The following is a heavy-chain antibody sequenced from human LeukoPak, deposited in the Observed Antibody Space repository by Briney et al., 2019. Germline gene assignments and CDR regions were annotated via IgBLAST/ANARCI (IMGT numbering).Heavy chain of an antibody. CDR3: ARNGIVATEDY. D-gene: IGHD5-12*01. V-gene: IGHV4-38-2*02. CDR1: GYSLSSGYY. J-gene: IGHJ4*02. Sequence: SETLSLTCTVSGYSLSSGYYWGWIRQPPGKGLEWIGSIYHSGSTYYNPSLKSRVTISVDTSKNQFSLKLSSVTAADTAVYYCARNGIVATEDYWGQGTLVTVSS. CDR2: IYHSGST.